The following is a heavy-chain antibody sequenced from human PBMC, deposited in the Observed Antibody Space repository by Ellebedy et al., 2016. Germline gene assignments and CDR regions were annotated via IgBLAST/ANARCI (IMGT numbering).Heavy chain of an antibody. D-gene: IGHD2-2*01. Sequence: ASVKVSCXASGYTFSNYGITWVRQAPGQGLEWMGWINPYNGITNYAQKLQGRVTMTTDTSTSTAYMELRSLISDDTAMYYCARGGMLYCSSTYCVDYWGQGTLVTVSS. J-gene: IGHJ4*02. CDR3: ARGGMLYCSSTYCVDY. CDR2: INPYNGIT. CDR1: GYTFSNYG. V-gene: IGHV1-18*01.